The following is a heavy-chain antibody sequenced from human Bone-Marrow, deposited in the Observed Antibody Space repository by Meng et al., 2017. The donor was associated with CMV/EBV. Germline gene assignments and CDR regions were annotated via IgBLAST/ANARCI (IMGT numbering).Heavy chain of an antibody. CDR2: INHSGST. J-gene: IGHJ6*02. V-gene: IGHV4-34*01. CDR1: GGSFSGYY. D-gene: IGHD6-6*01. CDR3: ARYSLLAARLYYYYYGMDV. Sequence: SETLSLTCAVYGGSFSGYYWSWIRQPPGKGLEWIGEINHSGSTNYNPSLKSRVTISVDTSKNQFSLKLSSVTAADTAVYYCARYSLLAARLYYYYYGMDVWGQGNTVNGAS.